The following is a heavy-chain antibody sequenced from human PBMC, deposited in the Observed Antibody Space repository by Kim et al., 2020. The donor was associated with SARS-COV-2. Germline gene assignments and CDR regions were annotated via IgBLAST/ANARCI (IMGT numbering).Heavy chain of an antibody. V-gene: IGHV4-39*01. CDR3: ASALEWNLFDY. CDR1: GGSISSSSYY. D-gene: IGHD3-3*01. Sequence: SETLSLTCTVSGGSISSSSYYWGWIRQPPGKGLEWIGSIYYSGSTYYNPSLKSRVTISVDTSKNQFSLKLSSVTAADTAVYYCASALEWNLFDYWGQGTLVTVSS. CDR2: IYYSGST. J-gene: IGHJ4*02.